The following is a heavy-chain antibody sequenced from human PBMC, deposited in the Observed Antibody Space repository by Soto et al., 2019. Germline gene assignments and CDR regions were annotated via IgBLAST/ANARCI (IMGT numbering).Heavy chain of an antibody. CDR3: ARVPAYDITAAGTLDY. D-gene: IGHD6-13*01. J-gene: IGHJ4*02. CDR2: INHSEET. Sequence: SETLSLTCTVSGGSISSSSYYWGWIRQPPGKGLEWIGEINHSEETNYNPSLKSRVTLSVDTSLNRFSLNLTSVTAADTAVYYCARVPAYDITAAGTLDYWGQGTQVTVSS. V-gene: IGHV4-39*07. CDR1: GGSISSSSYY.